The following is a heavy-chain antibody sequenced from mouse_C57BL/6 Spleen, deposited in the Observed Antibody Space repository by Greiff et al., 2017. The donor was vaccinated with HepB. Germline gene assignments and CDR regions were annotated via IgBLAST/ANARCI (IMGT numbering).Heavy chain of an antibody. CDR2: IRLKSDNYAT. CDR1: GFTFSNYW. J-gene: IGHJ3*01. V-gene: IGHV6-3*01. Sequence: EVKLEESGGGLVQPGGSMKLSCVASGFTFSNYWMNWVRQSPEKGLEWVAQIRLKSDNYATHYAESVKGRFTISRDDSKSSVYLQMNNLRAEDTGIYYCIEGDDGYPAWFAYWGQGTLVTVSA. CDR3: IEGDDGYPAWFAY. D-gene: IGHD2-3*01.